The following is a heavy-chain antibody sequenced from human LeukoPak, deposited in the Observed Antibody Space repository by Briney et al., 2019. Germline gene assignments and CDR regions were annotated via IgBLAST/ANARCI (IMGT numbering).Heavy chain of an antibody. CDR3: ARGRGQWLSDGMDV. V-gene: IGHV3-30-3*01. Sequence: GGSLRLSCAASGFTFSSYPIHWVRQAPGKGLEWVAVISFDGTNKYYADSVKGRFTISRDNSKNTLYLQMNSLGAEDTAVYYCARGRGQWLSDGMDVWGQGTTVTVSS. D-gene: IGHD6-19*01. CDR2: ISFDGTNK. J-gene: IGHJ6*02. CDR1: GFTFSSYP.